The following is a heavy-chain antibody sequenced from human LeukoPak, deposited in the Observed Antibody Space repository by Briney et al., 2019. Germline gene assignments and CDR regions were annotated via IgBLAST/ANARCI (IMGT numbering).Heavy chain of an antibody. V-gene: IGHV4-34*01. CDR2: INHSGST. CDR3: ARKTMIVVVNWFDP. D-gene: IGHD3-22*01. Sequence: SETLSLTCAVYGGSFSGYYWSWIRQPPGKGLEWIGEINHSGSTNYNPSLKSRVTISVDTSKNQFSLKLSSMTAADTAVYYCARKTMIVVVNWFDPWGQGTLVIVSS. CDR1: GGSFSGYY. J-gene: IGHJ5*02.